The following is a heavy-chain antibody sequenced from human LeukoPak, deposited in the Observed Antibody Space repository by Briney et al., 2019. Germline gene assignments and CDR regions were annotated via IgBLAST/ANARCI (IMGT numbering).Heavy chain of an antibody. J-gene: IGHJ4*02. V-gene: IGHV3-21*06. CDR2: ISRSSSYI. Sequence: GGSLRLSCAASGFPFSSYVMHWVRQAPGQGLEWVSSISRSSSYIYYADSVKGRFTISRDNSKNSLYLQMNSLRAEDAAVYYCARGSAYEYSTSWFDYWGQGTLVTVSS. CDR3: ARGSAYEYSTSWFDY. CDR1: GFPFSSYV. D-gene: IGHD6-13*01.